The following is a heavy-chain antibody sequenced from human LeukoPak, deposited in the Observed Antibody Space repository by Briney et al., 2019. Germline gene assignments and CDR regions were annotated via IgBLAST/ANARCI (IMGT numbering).Heavy chain of an antibody. CDR2: ISGSGGAT. D-gene: IGHD3-22*01. CDR3: AKAQSYYYDTSGYYCYFDY. CDR1: GFTFRSYA. J-gene: IGHJ4*02. Sequence: PGGSLRLSCAASGFTFRSYAMSWVRQAPGKGLEWVSGISGSGGATYHADSVKGRFTISRDNAKNTLHLQMNSLRAEDTAIYYCAKAQSYYYDTSGYYCYFDYWGQGTLVTVSS. V-gene: IGHV3-23*01.